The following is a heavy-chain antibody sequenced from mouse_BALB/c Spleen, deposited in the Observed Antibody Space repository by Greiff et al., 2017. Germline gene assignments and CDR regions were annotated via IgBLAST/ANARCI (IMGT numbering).Heavy chain of an antibody. CDR3: ARSWDWAY. CDR2: IDPANGNT. CDR1: GFNIKDTY. D-gene: IGHD4-1*01. Sequence: VQLKESGAELVKPGASVKLSCTASGFNIKDTYMHWVKQRPEQGLEWIGRIDPANGNTKYDPKFQGKATITADTSSNTAYLQLSSLTSEDTAVYYCARSWDWAYWGQGTLVTVSA. V-gene: IGHV14-3*02. J-gene: IGHJ3*01.